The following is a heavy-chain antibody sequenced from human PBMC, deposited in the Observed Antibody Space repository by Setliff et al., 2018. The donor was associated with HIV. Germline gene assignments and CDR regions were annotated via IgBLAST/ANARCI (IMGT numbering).Heavy chain of an antibody. CDR3: AKAKHPITMIYYFDY. CDR2: ISHDGSNK. J-gene: IGHJ4*02. D-gene: IGHD3-22*01. Sequence: QPGGSLRLSCAASGFTFSRYGMHWVRQAPGKGLEWVAVISHDGSNKYYADSVKGRFTISRDNSKNTLYLQLNGLRAEDTAVYYCAKAKHPITMIYYFDYWGQGTLVTVSS. V-gene: IGHV3-30*18. CDR1: GFTFSRYG.